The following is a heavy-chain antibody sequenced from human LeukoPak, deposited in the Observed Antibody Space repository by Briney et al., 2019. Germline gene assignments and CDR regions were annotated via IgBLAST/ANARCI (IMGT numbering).Heavy chain of an antibody. CDR1: GGSISTYY. J-gene: IGHJ5*02. CDR3: AREEEQMARGLDP. CDR2: IYTSGST. Sequence: KPSETLSLTCTVSGGSISTYYWSWIRRPAGRGLEWIGRIYTSGSTNYNPSLKSRVTMSVDTSKNQFSLKLSSVTAADTAVYYCAREEEQMARGLDPWGQGALVTVSS. V-gene: IGHV4-4*07. D-gene: IGHD5-24*01.